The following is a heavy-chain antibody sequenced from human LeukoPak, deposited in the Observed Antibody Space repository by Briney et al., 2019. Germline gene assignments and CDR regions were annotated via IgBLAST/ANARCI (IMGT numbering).Heavy chain of an antibody. D-gene: IGHD6-19*01. CDR1: GFTFSSYW. CDR2: IKQDGSEK. J-gene: IGHJ3*02. V-gene: IGHV3-7*01. Sequence: PGGSLRLSCAASGFTFSSYWMSWVRQAPGKGLEWVANIKQDGSEKYYVDSVKGRFTISRDNAKNSLYLQMNSLRAEDTAVYYCARDTAGAVAALDAFDIWGQGTMVTVSS. CDR3: ARDTAGAVAALDAFDI.